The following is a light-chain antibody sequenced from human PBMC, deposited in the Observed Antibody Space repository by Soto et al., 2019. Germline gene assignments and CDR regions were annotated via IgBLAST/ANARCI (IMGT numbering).Light chain of an antibody. CDR2: DAS. CDR3: QQYNNWPLG. Sequence: EIVMTQSPATLSVSPGERATLSCRASHSVNSDLAWYQQKPGQAPRLLIHDASTRATGIPVRFSASGSGTEFTLTISSLQSEDFAIYYCQQYNNWPLGFGGGTKVEFK. V-gene: IGKV3-15*01. J-gene: IGKJ4*01. CDR1: HSVNSD.